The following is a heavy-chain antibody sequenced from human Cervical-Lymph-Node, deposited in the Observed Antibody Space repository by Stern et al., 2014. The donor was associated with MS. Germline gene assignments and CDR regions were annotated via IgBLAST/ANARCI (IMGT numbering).Heavy chain of an antibody. CDR2: ISAYNGNT. V-gene: IGHV1-18*01. CDR3: ARDHGIVVVPAAHYYYYGMDV. CDR1: GYTFTSYG. J-gene: IGHJ6*02. Sequence: DQLVESGAEVKKPGASVKVSCKASGYTFTSYGISWVRQAPGQGLEWMGWISAYNGNTNYAQKLQGRVTMTTDTSTSTAYMELRSLRSDDTAVYYCARDHGIVVVPAAHYYYYGMDVWGQGTTVTVSS. D-gene: IGHD2-2*01.